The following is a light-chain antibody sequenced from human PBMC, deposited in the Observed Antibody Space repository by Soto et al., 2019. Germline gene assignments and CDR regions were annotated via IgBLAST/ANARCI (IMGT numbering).Light chain of an antibody. J-gene: IGLJ2*01. V-gene: IGLV2-23*01. CDR1: SSDVGNYNL. Sequence: QSALTQPASVSGSPGQSITISCTGTSSDVGNYNLVSWYQQHPGKAPKLMIHEGSKRPSGVSNRFSGSKSGNTASLTISGLQAEDEADYYCCSYAGSSTHVVFGGGTKLTVL. CDR2: EGS. CDR3: CSYAGSSTHVV.